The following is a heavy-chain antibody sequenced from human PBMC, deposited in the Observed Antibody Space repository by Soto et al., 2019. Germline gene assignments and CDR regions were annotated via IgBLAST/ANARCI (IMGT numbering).Heavy chain of an antibody. CDR2: IYYSGST. Sequence: SETLSLTCTVSGGSISSYYWSWIRQPPGKGLEWIEYIYYSGSTNYNPSHKSRVTISVDKSKNQFSLLLSSVTAAVTAVYYCARDVLGRFLELSTTDEYHMDVWGKGTTVTVSS. D-gene: IGHD3-3*01. V-gene: IGHV4-59*01. J-gene: IGHJ6*03. CDR1: GGSISSYY. CDR3: ARDVLGRFLELSTTDEYHMDV.